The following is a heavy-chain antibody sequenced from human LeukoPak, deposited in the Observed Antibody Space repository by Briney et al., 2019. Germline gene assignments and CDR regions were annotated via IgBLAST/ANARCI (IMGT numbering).Heavy chain of an antibody. J-gene: IGHJ4*02. D-gene: IGHD3-22*01. CDR2: INHSGST. CDR3: AGNYYYDSSGYGY. V-gene: IGHV4-34*01. CDR1: GGSFSGYY. Sequence: PSETLSLTCAVYGGSFSGYYWSWIRQPPGKGREWIGEINHSGSTNYNPSLKSRVTISVDTSKNQFSLKLSSVTAADTAVYYCAGNYYYDSSGYGYWGQGTLVTVSS.